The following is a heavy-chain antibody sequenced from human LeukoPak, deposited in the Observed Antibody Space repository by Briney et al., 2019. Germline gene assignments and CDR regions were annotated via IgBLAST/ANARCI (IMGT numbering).Heavy chain of an antibody. Sequence: PSETLSLTCAVYGGSFSGYYWSWVRQPPGKGLEWIGEINHSGSTNYNPSLKSRVTISVDTSKTQFSLKLSSVTAAATAVYYCARMGGTYYDILTGYDTLTFDYWGQGTLVTVSS. CDR2: INHSGST. CDR1: GGSFSGYY. V-gene: IGHV4-34*01. CDR3: ARMGGTYYDILTGYDTLTFDY. D-gene: IGHD3-9*01. J-gene: IGHJ4*02.